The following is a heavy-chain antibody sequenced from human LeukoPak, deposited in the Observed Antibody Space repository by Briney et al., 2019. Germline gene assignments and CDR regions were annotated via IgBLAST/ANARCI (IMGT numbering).Heavy chain of an antibody. CDR1: GYTFTSYD. D-gene: IGHD2-8*01. J-gene: IGHJ3*02. V-gene: IGHV1-69*13. Sequence: SVKVSCKASGYTFTSYDINWVRQAPGQGLEWMGGIIPIFGTANYAQKFQGRVTITADESTSTAYMELSSLRSEDTAVYYCARFFSPNHAFDIWGQGTMVTVSS. CDR2: IIPIFGTA. CDR3: ARFFSPNHAFDI.